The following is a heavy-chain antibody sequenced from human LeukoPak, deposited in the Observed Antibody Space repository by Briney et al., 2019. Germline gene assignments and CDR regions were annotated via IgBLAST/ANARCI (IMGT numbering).Heavy chain of an antibody. J-gene: IGHJ4*02. CDR3: AKDGYYYDSSGHSLLSYFDY. CDR2: ISGSGGST. CDR1: GFTFSSYA. D-gene: IGHD3-22*01. Sequence: PGGSLRLSCAASGFTFSSYAMSWVRQAPGKGLEWVSAISGSGGSTYYADSVKGRFTISRDNSKNTLYLQMNSLRAEDTAVYYCAKDGYYYDSSGHSLLSYFDYRGQGTLVTVSS. V-gene: IGHV3-23*01.